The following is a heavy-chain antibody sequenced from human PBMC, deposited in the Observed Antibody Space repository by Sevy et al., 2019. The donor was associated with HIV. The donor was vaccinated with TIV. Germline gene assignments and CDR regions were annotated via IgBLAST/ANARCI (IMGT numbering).Heavy chain of an antibody. CDR1: GFTFSSYW. CDR2: INSDGSST. CDR3: ARGGYCSGGSCYPYYYYNYMDV. Sequence: GGSLRLSCAASGFTFSSYWMHWVRQAPGKGLVWVSRINSDGSSTSYADSVKGRFTISRDNAKNTLYLQMNSLRAEDTAVYYCARGGYCSGGSCYPYYYYNYMDVWGKGTTVTVSS. J-gene: IGHJ6*03. D-gene: IGHD2-15*01. V-gene: IGHV3-74*01.